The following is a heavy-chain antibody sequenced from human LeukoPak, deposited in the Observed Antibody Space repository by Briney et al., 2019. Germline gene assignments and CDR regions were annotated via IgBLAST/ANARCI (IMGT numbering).Heavy chain of an antibody. CDR1: GCTFTSYD. Sequence: ASVKVSCKASGCTFTSYDINWVRQATGQGLEWMGWMNPNSGNTGYAQKFQGRVTMTRNTSISTAYMELSSLRSEDTAVYYCARGSMVVNWRNWLDPWGQGTLVTVSS. V-gene: IGHV1-8*01. D-gene: IGHD4-23*01. CDR2: MNPNSGNT. J-gene: IGHJ5*02. CDR3: ARGSMVVNWRNWLDP.